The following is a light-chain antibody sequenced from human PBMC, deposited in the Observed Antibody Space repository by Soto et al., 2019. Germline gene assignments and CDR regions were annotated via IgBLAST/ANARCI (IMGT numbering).Light chain of an antibody. CDR3: SSYAGISNFVL. J-gene: IGLJ3*02. CDR2: EVN. CDR1: SSDAGAYNY. Sequence: QSALTQPPSASGSPGQSVTISCTGSSSDAGAYNYVSWYQQHPGKAPKLMIYEVNKRPSGVPYRFSGSKSGNTASLTVSGLQADDEAVYYCSSYAGISNFVLFGGGTKLTVL. V-gene: IGLV2-8*01.